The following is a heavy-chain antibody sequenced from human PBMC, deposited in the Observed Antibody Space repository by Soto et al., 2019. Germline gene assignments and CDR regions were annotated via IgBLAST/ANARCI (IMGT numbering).Heavy chain of an antibody. CDR3: ARDPIYGSGNYQIWGWFDP. CDR1: GFTFSTYA. J-gene: IGHJ5*02. CDR2: ISYDGSDK. Sequence: GGSLRLSCAASGFTFSTYAMHWVRQAPGKGLEWVAVISYDGSDKYYADSVKGRFTFSRDNSKDTLYLQLNSLRVEDTAVFYYARDPIYGSGNYQIWGWFDPWGHGTLVTVSS. D-gene: IGHD3-10*01. V-gene: IGHV3-30-3*01.